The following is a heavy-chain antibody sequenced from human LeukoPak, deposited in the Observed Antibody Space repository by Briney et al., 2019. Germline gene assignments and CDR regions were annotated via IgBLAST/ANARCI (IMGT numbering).Heavy chain of an antibody. D-gene: IGHD3-10*01. CDR1: GFTFSDAW. CDR3: SSLAMVRGVMPFDY. Sequence: GGSLRLSCAASGFTFSDAWMSWVRQAPGKGLEWVGRIKSKTDGGTIDYAAPVKGRFTISRDDSKNTLYLQMNSLKSEDTAVYYCSSLAMVRGVMPFDYWGQGTLVTVSS. J-gene: IGHJ4*02. V-gene: IGHV3-15*01. CDR2: IKSKTDGGTI.